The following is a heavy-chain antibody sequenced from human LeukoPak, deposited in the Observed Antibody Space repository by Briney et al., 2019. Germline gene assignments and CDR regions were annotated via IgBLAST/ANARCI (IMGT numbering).Heavy chain of an antibody. CDR3: AKDAGAYYYIDV. CDR2: IRNDGSDK. CDR1: GFTFSNYG. J-gene: IGHJ6*03. V-gene: IGHV3-30*02. Sequence: GGSLRLSCAASGFTFSNYGIHWVRQAPGKGLEWVGFIRNDGSDKYYADSLKGRFTISRDNSKNTLYLQMHSLRPEDTAVYFCAKDAGAYYYIDVWGKGTTVTMSS.